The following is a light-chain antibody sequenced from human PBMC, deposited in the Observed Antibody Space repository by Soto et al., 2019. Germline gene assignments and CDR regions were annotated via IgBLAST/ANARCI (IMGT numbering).Light chain of an antibody. CDR1: QGISSL. CDR2: AAS. V-gene: IGKV1-9*01. J-gene: IGKJ1*01. CDR3: QQFNSYPRT. Sequence: DIQLTQSPSLLSASVGDRVTITCRASQGISSLLAWYQQQSGKAPKLLISAASTLQSGVPSRFSSSGSGTEFTLTISSLQPEDFATYYCQQFNSYPRTFGQGTTVEIK.